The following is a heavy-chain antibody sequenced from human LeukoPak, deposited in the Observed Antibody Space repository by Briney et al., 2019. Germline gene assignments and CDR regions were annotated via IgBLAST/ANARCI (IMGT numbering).Heavy chain of an antibody. V-gene: IGHV4-34*01. J-gene: IGHJ6*02. D-gene: IGHD6-6*01. CDR3: ARGPVLFATRYYGMDV. CDR1: GGSFSGYS. Sequence: SETLSLTCAVYGGSFSGYSWSWLRQPPGKGLEWIGEINHSGSTNYSPSLKSRVTISVDTSKNLFSLTLTSVTAADTAVYHCARGPVLFATRYYGMDVWGQGTTVTVSS. CDR2: INHSGST.